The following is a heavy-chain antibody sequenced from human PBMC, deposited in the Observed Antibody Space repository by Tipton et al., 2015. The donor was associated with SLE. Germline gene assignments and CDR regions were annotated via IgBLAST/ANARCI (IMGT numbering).Heavy chain of an antibody. CDR2: IRYDGNDK. J-gene: IGHJ4*02. D-gene: IGHD2-2*01. V-gene: IGHV3-30*02. CDR1: GFSFNSYG. CDR3: AKDACSSTTCHIVD. Sequence: SLRLSCAASGFSFNSYGMHWVRQAPGKGLEWVAFIRYDGNDKDNADSVKGRFTISRDNSINTLYLQMNSLRGDDTAVYYCAKDACSSTTCHIVDWGQGTLVTVSS.